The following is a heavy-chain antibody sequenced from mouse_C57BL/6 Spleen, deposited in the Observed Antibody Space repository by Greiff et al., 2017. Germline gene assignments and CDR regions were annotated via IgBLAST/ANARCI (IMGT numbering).Heavy chain of an antibody. CDR3: ARGGSFDY. CDR1: GYTFTSYW. Sequence: QVQLQQPGAELVKPGASVKLSCKASGYTFTSYWMQWVKQRPGQGLEWIGEIDPSDSYTNYNQKFKGKATLTVDTSSSTAYMQLSSLTSEDSAVYYCARGGSFDYGGQGTTLTVSS. J-gene: IGHJ2*01. CDR2: IDPSDSYT. V-gene: IGHV1-50*01.